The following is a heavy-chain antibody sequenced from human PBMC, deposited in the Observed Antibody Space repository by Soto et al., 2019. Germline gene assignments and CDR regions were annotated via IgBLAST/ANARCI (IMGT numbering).Heavy chain of an antibody. CDR3: ARAGRIVVVPAAIWFDP. CDR1: GFTFSSYG. CDR2: IWYDGSNK. D-gene: IGHD2-2*02. J-gene: IGHJ5*02. V-gene: IGHV3-33*01. Sequence: GGSLRLSCAASGFTFSSYGMHWVRQAPGKGLEWVAVIWYDGSNKYYADSVKGRFTISRDNSKNTLYLQMNSLRAEDTAVYYCARAGRIVVVPAAIWFDPWGQGTLVTVSS.